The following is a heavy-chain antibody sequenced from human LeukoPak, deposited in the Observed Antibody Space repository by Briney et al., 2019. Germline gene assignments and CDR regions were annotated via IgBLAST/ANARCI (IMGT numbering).Heavy chain of an antibody. D-gene: IGHD3-10*01. J-gene: IGHJ4*02. CDR1: GGSFSGYY. CDR2: INHSGST. CDR3: ARAGRGVLDY. V-gene: IGHV4-34*01. Sequence: ASETLSLTCAVYGGSFSGYYWSWIRQPPGKGLEWIGEINHSGSTNYNPSLKSRVTISVDTSKNQFSLKLSSVTAADTAVYYCARAGRGVLDYWGQGTLVTVSS.